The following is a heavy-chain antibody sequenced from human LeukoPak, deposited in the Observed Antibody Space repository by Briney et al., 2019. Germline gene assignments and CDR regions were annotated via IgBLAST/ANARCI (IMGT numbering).Heavy chain of an antibody. Sequence: TGGSQRLSCAASGFTFSSYGMHWVRQAPGKGLEWVAFIRYDGSNKYYADSVKGRFTISRDNSKNTLYLQMNSLRAEDTAVYYCVKDWEDIVVVVAATAPTRGAFDIWGQGTMVTVSS. J-gene: IGHJ3*02. CDR3: VKDWEDIVVVVAATAPTRGAFDI. CDR1: GFTFSSYG. V-gene: IGHV3-30*02. CDR2: IRYDGSNK. D-gene: IGHD2-15*01.